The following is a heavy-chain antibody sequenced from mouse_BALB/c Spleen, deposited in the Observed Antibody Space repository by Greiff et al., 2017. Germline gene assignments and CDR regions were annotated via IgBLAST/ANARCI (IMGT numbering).Heavy chain of an antibody. D-gene: IGHD2-14*01. J-gene: IGHJ2*01. CDR3: AREDYRYDGGYFDD. Sequence: DVQLQESGPGLVKPSQSLSLTCTVTGYSITSDYAWNWIRQFPGNKLEWMGYISSSGSTSYNPSLKSRISITRDTSKNQFFLQLNSVTTEDTATYYCAREDYRYDGGYFDDWGQGTTLTVSS. CDR2: ISSSGST. CDR1: GYSITSDYA. V-gene: IGHV3-2*02.